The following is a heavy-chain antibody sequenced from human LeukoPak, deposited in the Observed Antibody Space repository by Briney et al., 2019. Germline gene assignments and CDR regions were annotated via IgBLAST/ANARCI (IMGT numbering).Heavy chain of an antibody. Sequence: ASVKVSCKASGYTFTSYDINWVRQATGQGLEWMGWMNPNSGNTGYAQKFQGRVTITRNTSISTAYMELSRLRSDDTAVYYCARDMGEEHIVVVTASYYFDYWGQGTLVTVSS. D-gene: IGHD2-21*02. CDR2: MNPNSGNT. CDR3: ARDMGEEHIVVVTASYYFDY. J-gene: IGHJ4*02. V-gene: IGHV1-8*03. CDR1: GYTFTSYD.